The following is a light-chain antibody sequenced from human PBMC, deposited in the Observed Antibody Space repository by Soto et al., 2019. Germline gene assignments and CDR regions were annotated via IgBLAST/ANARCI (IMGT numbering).Light chain of an antibody. CDR1: SGHSSYA. V-gene: IGLV4-69*01. Sequence: QLVLTQSPSASASLGASVKLTCTLSSGHSSYALAWHQQQPEKGPRYLMKLNSDGSHSKGDGIPDRFSGSSSGAERYLTNSRLQSEDEADSYCQTWGTGIRVFGGGTKLTAL. CDR2: LNSDGSH. J-gene: IGLJ2*01. CDR3: QTWGTGIRV.